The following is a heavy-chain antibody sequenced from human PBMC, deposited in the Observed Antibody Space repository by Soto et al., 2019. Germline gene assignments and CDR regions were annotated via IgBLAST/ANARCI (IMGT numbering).Heavy chain of an antibody. CDR3: ARGGELATY. J-gene: IGHJ4*02. Sequence: QVQLQESGPGLVKPSGTLSLTCAVSGGAISSSNWWSWVRQPPGKGPEWIGEIYHSGSNNYNPSLTGRVTISGDKSKNQFSLKLSTVTAADAAVYYCARGGELATYWGQRTLVTVFS. V-gene: IGHV4-4*02. CDR2: IYHSGSN. D-gene: IGHD1-1*01. CDR1: GGAISSSNW.